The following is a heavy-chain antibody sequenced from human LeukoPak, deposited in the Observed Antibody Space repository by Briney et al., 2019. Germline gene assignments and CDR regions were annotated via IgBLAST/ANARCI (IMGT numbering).Heavy chain of an antibody. CDR1: GFTFSSYS. V-gene: IGHV3-48*04. CDR2: ISSSSSTI. Sequence: GGSLRLSCAASGFTFSSYSMNWVRQAPGKGLEWVSYISSSSSTIYYADSMKGRFTISRDNAKNSLYLQMNSLRAEDTAVYYCARDREQWLMRYFDYWGQGTLVTVSS. CDR3: ARDREQWLMRYFDY. J-gene: IGHJ4*02. D-gene: IGHD6-19*01.